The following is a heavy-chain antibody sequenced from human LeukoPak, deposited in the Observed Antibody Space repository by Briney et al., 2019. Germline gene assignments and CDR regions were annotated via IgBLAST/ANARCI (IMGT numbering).Heavy chain of an antibody. CDR2: ISSSSSYI. V-gene: IGHV3-21*01. Sequence: GGSLRLSCAASGFTFSSYSMDWVRQAPGKGLEWVSSISSSSSYIYYADSVKGRFTISRDNAKNSLYLQMNSLRAEDTAVYYCARVPYYYDSSGYYYASYFDYWGQGTLGTVSS. J-gene: IGHJ4*02. D-gene: IGHD3-22*01. CDR1: GFTFSSYS. CDR3: ARVPYYYDSSGYYYASYFDY.